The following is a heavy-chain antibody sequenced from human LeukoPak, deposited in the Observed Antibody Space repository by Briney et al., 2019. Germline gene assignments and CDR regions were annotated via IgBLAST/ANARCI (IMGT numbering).Heavy chain of an antibody. J-gene: IGHJ4*02. CDR1: GYTFTGYY. Sequence: ASVKVSCKASGYTFTGYYMHWVRQAPGQGLEWMGWINPNSGGTNYARKFQGRVTMTRDTSISTAYMELSRLRSDDTAVYYCASLVSSSPLGYCSGGSCYSQDYFDYWGQGTLVTVSS. V-gene: IGHV1-2*02. CDR2: INPNSGGT. D-gene: IGHD2-15*01. CDR3: ASLVSSSPLGYCSGGSCYSQDYFDY.